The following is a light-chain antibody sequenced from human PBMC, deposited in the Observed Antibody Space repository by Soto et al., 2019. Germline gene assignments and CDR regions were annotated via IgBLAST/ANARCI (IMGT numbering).Light chain of an antibody. Sequence: EIVLTQSAATLWVSAGETVTRSCRASQSDGSDLARYQHKPGQAPRLLIYGAPTRATGIPARFSGSGSGTEFTLTISSLQSEDFAVYHCQQYNNWPPFPFGPGTKVDI. CDR1: QSDGSD. CDR3: QQYNNWPPFP. CDR2: GAP. J-gene: IGKJ3*01. V-gene: IGKV3-15*01.